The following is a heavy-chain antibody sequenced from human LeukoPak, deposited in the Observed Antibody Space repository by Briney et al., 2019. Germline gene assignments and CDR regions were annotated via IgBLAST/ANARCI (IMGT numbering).Heavy chain of an antibody. Sequence: GGSLRLSCAASGFTVSSNYMSWVRQAPGKGLEWVSVIYSDGTTFYADSVKGRFTISRDNSKNTLYLQMNSLRAEDTAVYYCAKEEWLGKMNYFDHWGQGTLVTVSS. J-gene: IGHJ4*02. CDR1: GFTVSSNY. V-gene: IGHV3-53*01. CDR3: AKEEWLGKMNYFDH. CDR2: IYSDGTT. D-gene: IGHD6-19*01.